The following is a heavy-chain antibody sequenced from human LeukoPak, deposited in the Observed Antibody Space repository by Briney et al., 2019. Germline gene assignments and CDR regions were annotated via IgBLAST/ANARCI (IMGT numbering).Heavy chain of an antibody. Sequence: PSETLSLTCTVSGGSISSSSYYWGWIRQPPGKGLEWIGSIYYSGSTYYNPSLKSRVTTSVDTSKHQFSLKLSSVTAADTAVYYCARSTYYYASGSYQGWFDPWGQGTLVTVSS. CDR3: ARSTYYYASGSYQGWFDP. V-gene: IGHV4-39*07. CDR2: IYYSGST. D-gene: IGHD3-10*01. CDR1: GGSISSSSYY. J-gene: IGHJ5*02.